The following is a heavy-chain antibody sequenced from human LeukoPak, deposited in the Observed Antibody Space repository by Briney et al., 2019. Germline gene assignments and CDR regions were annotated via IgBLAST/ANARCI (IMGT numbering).Heavy chain of an antibody. Sequence: ASVKVSCKASGYTFTGYYMHWVRQAPGQGLEWMGWINPNHGDTNYAQKFQDRVSMTRGTSISTAYMHLSRLRSADTAVYYCARSPHILTGENFDYWGQGTLVTVSS. D-gene: IGHD3-9*01. J-gene: IGHJ4*02. CDR1: GYTFTGYY. CDR3: ARSPHILTGENFDY. CDR2: INPNHGDT. V-gene: IGHV1-2*02.